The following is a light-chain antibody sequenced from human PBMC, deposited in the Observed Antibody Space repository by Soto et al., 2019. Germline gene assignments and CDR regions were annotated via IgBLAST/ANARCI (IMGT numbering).Light chain of an antibody. CDR3: QQYNEWPLT. Sequence: EIVMTQSPATLSVSPGERATLSCRASQNVSNNLAWYQQKPGQAPSLLIYGTSTRATGFPARFSGSASGTDFTLTISSLQSEDFAVYYCQQYNEWPLTFGGGTKVDTK. CDR2: GTS. J-gene: IGKJ4*01. CDR1: QNVSNN. V-gene: IGKV3-15*01.